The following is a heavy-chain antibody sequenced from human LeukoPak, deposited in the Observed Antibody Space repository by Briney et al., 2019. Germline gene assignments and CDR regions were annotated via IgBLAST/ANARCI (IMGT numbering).Heavy chain of an antibody. Sequence: GGSQRLSCAASGFTFSSYWMHWVRQAPGKGLVWVSRINSDGSSTSYADSVKGRFTISRDNAKNTLYLQMNSLRAEDTAVYYCARDQRFGEFLPFDPWGQGTLVTVSS. V-gene: IGHV3-74*01. J-gene: IGHJ5*02. CDR3: ARDQRFGEFLPFDP. D-gene: IGHD3-10*01. CDR2: INSDGSST. CDR1: GFTFSSYW.